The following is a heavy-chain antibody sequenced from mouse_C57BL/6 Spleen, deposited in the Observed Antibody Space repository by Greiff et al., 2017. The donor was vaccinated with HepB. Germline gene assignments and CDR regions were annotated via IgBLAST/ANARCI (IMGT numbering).Heavy chain of an antibody. J-gene: IGHJ2*01. D-gene: IGHD1-1*01. V-gene: IGHV3-6*01. Sequence: EVKVEESGPGLVKPSQSLSLTCSVTGYSITSGYYWNWIRQFPGNKLEWMGYISYDGSNNYNPSLKNRISITRDTSKNQFFLKLNSVTTEDTATYYCARGGYGSRTGLFDYWGQGTTLTVSS. CDR2: ISYDGSN. CDR1: GYSITSGYY. CDR3: ARGGYGSRTGLFDY.